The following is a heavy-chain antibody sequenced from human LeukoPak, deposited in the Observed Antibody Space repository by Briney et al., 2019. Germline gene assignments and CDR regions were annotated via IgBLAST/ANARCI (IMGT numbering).Heavy chain of an antibody. CDR1: GGTFSSYA. D-gene: IGHD5-18*01. CDR2: IIPIFGTA. V-gene: IGHV1-69*05. Sequence: SVKVSCKASGGTFSSYAISWVRQAPGQGLEWMGGIIPIFGTANYAQKFQGRVTITTDESTSTAYMELSSLRSEDTAVYYCAREHSYGPSLNAFDIWGQGTMVTVSS. CDR3: AREHSYGPSLNAFDI. J-gene: IGHJ3*02.